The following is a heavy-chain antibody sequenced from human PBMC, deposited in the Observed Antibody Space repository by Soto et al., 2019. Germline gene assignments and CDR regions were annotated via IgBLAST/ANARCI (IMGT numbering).Heavy chain of an antibody. V-gene: IGHV3-23*01. CDR2: ISGSGGST. D-gene: IGHD3-16*01. CDR1: GFTFSDYA. J-gene: IGHJ4*02. Sequence: EVQLLESGGGLIQPGRSLRLSCAPSGFTFSDYAMSWVRQAPGKGLEWVSAISGSGGSTYYADSVKGRFTISRDNSRDTLYLQMNSLRAEDTAVYYCAKDHWGSYSGQGTLVTVSS. CDR3: AKDHWGSY.